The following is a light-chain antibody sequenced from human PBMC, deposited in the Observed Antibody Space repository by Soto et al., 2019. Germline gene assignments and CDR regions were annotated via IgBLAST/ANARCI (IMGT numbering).Light chain of an antibody. CDR2: GNS. V-gene: IGLV1-40*01. J-gene: IGLJ2*01. CDR3: QSYDRSLNGVV. Sequence: QSVLTQPPSVSGAPGQRVTISCTGSSSNIGAGYDVHWYQQLPGTAPKLLFYGNSNRPSGVPDRFSGSKSGTSASLAITGLQAEDEADYYCQSYDRSLNGVVFGGGTKLTVL. CDR1: SSNIGAGYD.